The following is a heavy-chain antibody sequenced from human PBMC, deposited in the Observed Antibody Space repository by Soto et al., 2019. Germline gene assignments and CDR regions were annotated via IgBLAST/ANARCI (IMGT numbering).Heavy chain of an antibody. CDR2: INHSGST. Sequence: SETLSLTCAVYGGSFSGYYWSWIRQPPGKGLEWIGEINHSGSTNYNPSLKSRVTISVDTSKNQFPLKLSSVTAADTAVYYCARDIVVVVAASPVYYFDYWGQGTLVTVSS. CDR3: ARDIVVVVAASPVYYFDY. CDR1: GGSFSGYY. D-gene: IGHD2-15*01. V-gene: IGHV4-34*01. J-gene: IGHJ4*02.